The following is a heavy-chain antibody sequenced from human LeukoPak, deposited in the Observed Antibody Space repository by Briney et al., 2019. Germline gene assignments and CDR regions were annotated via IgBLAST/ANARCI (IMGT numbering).Heavy chain of an antibody. Sequence: ASVKVSCKASGYTFSSYAMNWVRQAPGQGLEWMGWINTNTGNPTYAQGFTGRCVFSLDTSVSTAYLQISSLKAEDTAVYYCARDRAYSSGPGDYYYYYGMDVWGQGTTVTVSS. CDR2: INTNTGNP. CDR1: GYTFSSYA. J-gene: IGHJ6*02. D-gene: IGHD6-19*01. V-gene: IGHV7-4-1*02. CDR3: ARDRAYSSGPGDYYYYYGMDV.